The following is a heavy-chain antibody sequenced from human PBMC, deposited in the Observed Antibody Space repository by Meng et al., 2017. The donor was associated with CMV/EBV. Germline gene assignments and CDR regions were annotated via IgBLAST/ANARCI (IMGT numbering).Heavy chain of an antibody. CDR1: GFTFSSYS. CDR2: ISSSSSYI. Sequence: GESLKISCAASGFTFSSYSMNWVRQAPGKGLEWVSSISSSSSYIYYADSVKGRFTISRDNAKNSLYLQMNSLRDEDTAVYYCAREEYSHGLEYYYYGMDVWGQGTTVTVSS. D-gene: IGHD5-18*01. CDR3: AREEYSHGLEYYYYGMDV. V-gene: IGHV3-21*01. J-gene: IGHJ6*02.